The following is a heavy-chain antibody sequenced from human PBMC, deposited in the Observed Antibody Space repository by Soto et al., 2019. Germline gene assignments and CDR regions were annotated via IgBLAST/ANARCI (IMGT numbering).Heavy chain of an antibody. CDR1: GGSISGSAW. Sequence: QVQLQESGPGLLKPSGTMSLTCAVSGGSISGSAWWTWVRQPPGKGLEWIGEIYHSGSTNYNPSLKSRVTISVDKSKNHFSLKLSSVTAADTAVYYCARNDGNSDFDYWGQGTLVTVSS. CDR2: IYHSGST. V-gene: IGHV4-4*02. J-gene: IGHJ4*02. CDR3: ARNDGNSDFDY. D-gene: IGHD1-1*01.